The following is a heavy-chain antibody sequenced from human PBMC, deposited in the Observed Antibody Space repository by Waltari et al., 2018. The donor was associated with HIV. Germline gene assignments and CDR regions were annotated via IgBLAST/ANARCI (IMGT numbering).Heavy chain of an antibody. V-gene: IGHV3-33*06. CDR2: IWSDGYNK. D-gene: IGHD3-16*01. Sequence: QVYLMESAGGVVQRGGSLKLPCAAPGSTFRSYGMHWVRQAPGKGLEWVAVIWSDGYNKFYADSVRGRFTFSRDNSKYTLSLQMNSLRAEDTALYYCVKERGPFNGFDIWGQGTMVTVSS. CDR1: GSTFRSYG. J-gene: IGHJ3*02. CDR3: VKERGPFNGFDI.